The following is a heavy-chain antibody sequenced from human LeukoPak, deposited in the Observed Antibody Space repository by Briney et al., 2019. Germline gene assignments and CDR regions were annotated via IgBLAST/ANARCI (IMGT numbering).Heavy chain of an antibody. Sequence: GASVKVSCKASGYTFTSYAMHWVRQAPGQRLEWMGWINAGNGNTKYSQEFQGRVTITRDTSASTAYMELSSLRSEDMAVYYCARDRAYDILTGYYGTQSEMYYFDSWGQGTLVTVSS. CDR2: INAGNGNT. J-gene: IGHJ4*02. V-gene: IGHV1-3*03. CDR3: ARDRAYDILTGYYGTQSEMYYFDS. CDR1: GYTFTSYA. D-gene: IGHD3-9*01.